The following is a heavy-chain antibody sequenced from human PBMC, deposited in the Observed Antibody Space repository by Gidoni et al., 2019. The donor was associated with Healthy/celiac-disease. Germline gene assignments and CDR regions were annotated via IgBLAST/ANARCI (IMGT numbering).Heavy chain of an antibody. V-gene: IGHV3-30*18. CDR1: GFTFSSYG. Sequence: QVQLVESGGGVVQPGRSLRLSCAASGFTFSSYGMHWVRQAPGKGLEWGAVISYDGSNKYYADSVKGRFTISRDNSKNTLYLQMNSLRAEDTAVYYCAKDGTPMVRGVGYYYYGMDVWGQGTTVTVSS. CDR3: AKDGTPMVRGVGYYYYGMDV. D-gene: IGHD3-10*01. J-gene: IGHJ6*02. CDR2: ISYDGSNK.